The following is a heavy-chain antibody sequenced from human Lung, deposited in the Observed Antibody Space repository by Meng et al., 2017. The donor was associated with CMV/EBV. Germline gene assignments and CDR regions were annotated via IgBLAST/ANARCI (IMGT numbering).Heavy chain of an antibody. D-gene: IGHD4-17*01. CDR2: IKPDGSEK. CDR1: GFTFRTYW. J-gene: IGHJ4*02. CDR3: ARGGSNGGYLPH. Sequence: GESXKISCAASGFTFRTYWMSWVRQAPGKGLEWVANIKPDGSEKSYVDYVKGRFTISRDNAENSLYLQMDSLRAEDTAVYYCARGGSNGGYLPHWRQGTLVTVSS. V-gene: IGHV3-7*01.